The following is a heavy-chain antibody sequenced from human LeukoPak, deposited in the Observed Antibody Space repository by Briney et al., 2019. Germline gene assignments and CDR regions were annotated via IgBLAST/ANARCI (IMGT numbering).Heavy chain of an antibody. CDR3: ARDHGEGFDY. Sequence: PGGSLRLSCAASGFTFSSYGMHWVRQAPGKGLEWVAFIRYDGSNKYYADSVKGRFTISRDNAKNSLYLQMNSLRAEDTAVYYCARDHGEGFDYWGQGTLVTVSS. J-gene: IGHJ4*02. D-gene: IGHD4-17*01. V-gene: IGHV3-30*02. CDR1: GFTFSSYG. CDR2: IRYDGSNK.